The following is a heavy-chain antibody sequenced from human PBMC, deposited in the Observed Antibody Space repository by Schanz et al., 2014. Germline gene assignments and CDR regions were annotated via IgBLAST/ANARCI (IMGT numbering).Heavy chain of an antibody. CDR2: ISGGGGTT. CDR1: GFNFSDYA. CDR3: ARGGPAYYFDD. V-gene: IGHV3-23*01. Sequence: EVHLLESGGGLVPPGGSLRLSCAASGFNFSDYAMCWVRQAPGKGLEWVSAISGGGGTTYYTDSVKGRFTISRDNSKSTVYIQMNSLRAEDTAVYYCARGGPAYYFDDWGQGTLVTVSS. J-gene: IGHJ4*02.